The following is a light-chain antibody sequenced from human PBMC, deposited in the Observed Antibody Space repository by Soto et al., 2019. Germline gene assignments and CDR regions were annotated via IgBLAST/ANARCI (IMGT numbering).Light chain of an antibody. CDR1: QSLVSSNGNTF. V-gene: IGKV2-30*01. J-gene: IGKJ1*01. CDR2: KVS. Sequence: DVVMTQSPLSLLVTLGQPASISCRSSQSLVSSNGNTFLIWFQQRPDQSPRRLIYKVSNRDSAVPDRFTGSGSGTDFTLEISRVEAEDVGVYYCMQATHWPWTFGQGTKVEIK. CDR3: MQATHWPWT.